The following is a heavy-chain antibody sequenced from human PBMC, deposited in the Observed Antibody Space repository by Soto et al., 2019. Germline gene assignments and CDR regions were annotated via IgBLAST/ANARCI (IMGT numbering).Heavy chain of an antibody. Sequence: GGSLRLSCAASGFTFSRDGMSWVRQAPGKGLEWVSLITDNGGSTYYADSVKGRFTISRDNTKNTLSLQMNSLRAEDTAVYYCAKERATTTAFDYWGQGAQVTVSS. D-gene: IGHD4-17*01. CDR3: AKERATTTAFDY. CDR1: GFTFSRDG. CDR2: ITDNGGST. V-gene: IGHV3-23*01. J-gene: IGHJ4*02.